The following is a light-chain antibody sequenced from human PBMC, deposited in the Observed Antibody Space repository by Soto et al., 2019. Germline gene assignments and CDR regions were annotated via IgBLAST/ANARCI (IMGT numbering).Light chain of an antibody. CDR1: QSVISY. CDR3: QERRNWPLVT. CDR2: DAS. J-gene: IGKJ3*01. Sequence: EIVLTQSPATLSLSPGERATLSCRASQSVISYLAWYQQRPGQPPRLLIYDASNRATGIPARFSGSGSGTDFTLTIISLETEDFSVYYCQERRNWPLVTFGHGTRVDV. V-gene: IGKV3-11*01.